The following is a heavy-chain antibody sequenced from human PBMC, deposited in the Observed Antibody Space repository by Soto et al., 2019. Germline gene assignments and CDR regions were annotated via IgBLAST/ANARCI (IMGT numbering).Heavy chain of an antibody. Sequence: QVQLQESGPGLVKPSQTLSLTCTVSGGSISSGDYYWSWIRQPPGKGLEWIGYIYYSGSTYYNPSLQSRVTISVGTSKNQFSLKLSSVTAADTAVYYCAGGSYYDFWSGQHAFDIWGQGTMVTVS. D-gene: IGHD3-3*01. V-gene: IGHV4-30-4*01. J-gene: IGHJ3*02. CDR2: IYYSGST. CDR3: AGGSYYDFWSGQHAFDI. CDR1: GGSISSGDYY.